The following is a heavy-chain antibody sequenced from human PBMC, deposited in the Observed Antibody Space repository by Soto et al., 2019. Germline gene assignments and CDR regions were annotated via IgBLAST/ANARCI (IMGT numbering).Heavy chain of an antibody. Sequence: SETLSLTCTVSGGSISSSSYYWGWIRQPPGKGLEWIGSIYYSGSTYYNPSLKSRVTISVDTSKNQFSLKLSSVTAADTAVYYCARLGSAAGYYYYMDVWGKGTTVTVSS. J-gene: IGHJ6*03. CDR2: IYYSGST. CDR1: GGSISSSSYY. V-gene: IGHV4-39*01. D-gene: IGHD6-13*01. CDR3: ARLGSAAGYYYYMDV.